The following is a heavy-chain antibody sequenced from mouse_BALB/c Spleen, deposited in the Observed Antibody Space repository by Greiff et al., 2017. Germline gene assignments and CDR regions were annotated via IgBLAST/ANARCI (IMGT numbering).Heavy chain of an antibody. CDR1: GFAFSSYD. V-gene: IGHV5-12-1*01. CDR2: ISSGGGST. D-gene: IGHD2-14*01. Sequence: EVKLMESGGGLVKPGGSLKLSCAASGFAFSSYDMSWVRQTPEKRLEWVAYISSGGGSTYYPDTVKGRFTISRDNAKNTLYLQMSSLKSEDTAMYYCARQYYRSPGAMDYWGQGTSVTVSS. CDR3: ARQYYRSPGAMDY. J-gene: IGHJ4*01.